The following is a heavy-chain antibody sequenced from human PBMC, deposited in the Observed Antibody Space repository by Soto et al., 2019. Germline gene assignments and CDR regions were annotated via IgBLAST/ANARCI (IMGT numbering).Heavy chain of an antibody. CDR1: GFTFSSYG. J-gene: IGHJ1*01. CDR3: ATPPLDYYDSSGYQYFQH. CDR2: ISYDGSNK. V-gene: IGHV3-30*03. Sequence: QVQLVESGGGVVQPGRSLRLSCAASGFTFSSYGMHWVRQAPGKGLEWVAVISYDGSNKYYADSVKGRFTISRDNSKNTLYLQMNSLRAEDTAVYYCATPPLDYYDSSGYQYFQHWGQGTLVTVSS. D-gene: IGHD3-22*01.